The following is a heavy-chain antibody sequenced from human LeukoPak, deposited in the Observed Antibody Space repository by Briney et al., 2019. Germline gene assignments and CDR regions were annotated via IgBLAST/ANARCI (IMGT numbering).Heavy chain of an antibody. J-gene: IGHJ5*02. CDR1: GFTFSDYY. CDR3: ARDSRVGGYEALGGNWFDP. Sequence: GGSLRLSCAASGFTFSDYYMSWIRQAPGKGLEWVSYISSSGSTIYYADSVKGRFTISRDNAKNSLYLQMNSLRAEDTAVYYCARDSRVGGYEALGGNWFDPWGQGTLVTVSS. D-gene: IGHD5-12*01. CDR2: ISSSGSTI. V-gene: IGHV3-11*04.